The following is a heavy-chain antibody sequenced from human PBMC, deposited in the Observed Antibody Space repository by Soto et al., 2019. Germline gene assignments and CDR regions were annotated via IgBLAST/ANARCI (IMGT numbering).Heavy chain of an antibody. CDR1: GGSFSSYA. V-gene: IGHV1-69*13. CDR3: ARDCRGGFCYHDYYYYGMDV. CDR2: IIPIFGTA. D-gene: IGHD2-21*01. J-gene: IGHJ6*02. Sequence: SVKVSCKASGGSFSSYAISWVRQAPGQGLEWMGGIIPIFGTANYAQKFQGRVTITADESTSTAYMELSSLRSEDTAVYYCARDCRGGFCYHDYYYYGMDVCGQGTTVIVS.